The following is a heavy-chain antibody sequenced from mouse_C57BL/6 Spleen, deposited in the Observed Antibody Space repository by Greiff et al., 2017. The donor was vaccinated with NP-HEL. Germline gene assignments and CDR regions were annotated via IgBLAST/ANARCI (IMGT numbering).Heavy chain of an antibody. V-gene: IGHV1-47*01. J-gene: IGHJ3*01. D-gene: IGHD2-4*01. CDR3: ARRDYDGSWFAY. Sequence: LQEFGAELVKPGASVKMSCKASGYTFTTYPIEWMKQNHGKSLEWIGNFHPYNDDTKYNEKFKGKATLTVEKSSSTVYLELSRLTSDDSAVYYSARRDYDGSWFAYWGQGTLVTVSA. CDR1: GYTFTTYP. CDR2: FHPYNDDT.